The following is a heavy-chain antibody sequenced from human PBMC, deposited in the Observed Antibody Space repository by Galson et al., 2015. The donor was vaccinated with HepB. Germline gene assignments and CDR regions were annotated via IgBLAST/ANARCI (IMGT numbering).Heavy chain of an antibody. CDR3: AGGITMVRGADY. V-gene: IGHV3-7*04. D-gene: IGHD3-10*01. J-gene: IGHJ4*02. Sequence: SLRLSCAASGFTFSSYWMTWVRQAPGKGLEWVANIKQDGSEKNYVDSVKGRFTIFRDNAKKSVYLQMNSLRAEDTAVYYCAGGITMVRGADYWGQGTLVTVSS. CDR1: GFTFSSYW. CDR2: IKQDGSEK.